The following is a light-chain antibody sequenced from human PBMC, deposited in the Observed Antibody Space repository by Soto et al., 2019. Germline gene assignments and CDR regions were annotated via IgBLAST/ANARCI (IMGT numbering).Light chain of an antibody. J-gene: IGKJ4*01. CDR3: QQYNNWPPVLLT. CDR2: GAS. Sequence: EIVMTQSPATLSVSPGERATLSCRASQSVSSNLAWYQQKPGQAPRLLIYGASTRATGIPARFSGSGSGTEFTLTISSLQSEDFVVYYCQQYNNWPPVLLTFGGGTKVEIK. V-gene: IGKV3-15*01. CDR1: QSVSSN.